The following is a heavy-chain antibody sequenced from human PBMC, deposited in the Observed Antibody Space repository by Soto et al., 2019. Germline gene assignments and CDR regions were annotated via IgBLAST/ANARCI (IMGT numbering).Heavy chain of an antibody. Sequence: SETLSLTCAVYGGSFSGYYWSWIRQPPGKGLEWIGEINHSGSTNYNPSLKSRVTISVDTSKNQFSLKLSSVTAADTAVYYCGGYGSASRYFDYYSMEVWGKGTTVTVSS. CDR1: GGSFSGYY. CDR3: GGYGSASRYFDYYSMEV. J-gene: IGHJ6*03. D-gene: IGHD5-18*01. V-gene: IGHV4-34*01. CDR2: INHSGST.